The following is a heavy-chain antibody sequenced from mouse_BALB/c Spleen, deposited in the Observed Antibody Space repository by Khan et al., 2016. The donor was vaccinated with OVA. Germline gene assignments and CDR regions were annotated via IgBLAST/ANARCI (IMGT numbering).Heavy chain of an antibody. CDR1: GYSITSGYA. V-gene: IGHV3-2*02. CDR2: ISYSGST. J-gene: IGHJ4*01. Sequence: EVQLQESGPGLVKPSQSLSLTCTVTGYSITSGYAWNWIRQFPGNKLEWMGYISYSGSTNYNPALKSRISITRDTSKNQFFLQLNSVTTEDTATYYCARDGSRYNYAMDYWDQGTSVTVSA. CDR3: ARDGSRYNYAMDY. D-gene: IGHD2-3*01.